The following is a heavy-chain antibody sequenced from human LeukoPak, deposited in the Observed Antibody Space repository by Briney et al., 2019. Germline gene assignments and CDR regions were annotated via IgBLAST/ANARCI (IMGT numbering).Heavy chain of an antibody. D-gene: IGHD1-14*01. CDR1: GGTFSSYA. V-gene: IGHV1-69*06. J-gene: IGHJ6*03. Sequence: SVKVSCKASGGTFSSYAISWVRQAPGQGLEWMGGIIPIFGTANYAQKFQGRVTITADKSTSTAYMELSSLRSDDTAVYYCARHRQVLHDYYYMDVWGKGTTVTVSS. CDR2: IIPIFGTA. CDR3: ARHRQVLHDYYYMDV.